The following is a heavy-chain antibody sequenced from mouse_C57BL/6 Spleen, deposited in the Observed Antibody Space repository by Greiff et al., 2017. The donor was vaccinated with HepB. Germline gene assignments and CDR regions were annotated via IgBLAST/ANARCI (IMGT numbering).Heavy chain of an antibody. D-gene: IGHD4-1*01. J-gene: IGHJ2*01. V-gene: IGHV5-17*01. CDR2: ISSGRSTI. CDR1: GFTFSDYG. CDR3: ARATGSVHLDY. Sequence: EVKLVESGGGLVKPGGSLKLSCAASGFTFSDYGMHWVRQAPEKGLEWVAYISSGRSTIYYADTVKGRFTISRDNAKNTLFLQMHSLRSEGTPMYYCARATGSVHLDYWGQGTTLTVSS.